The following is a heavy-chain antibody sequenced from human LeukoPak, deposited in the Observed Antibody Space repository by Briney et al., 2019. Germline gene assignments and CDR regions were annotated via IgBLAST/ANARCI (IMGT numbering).Heavy chain of an antibody. CDR2: ISSSSSYI. CDR3: ARAKRYCSSTSCRKDAFDI. J-gene: IGHJ3*02. D-gene: IGHD2-2*01. Sequence: PGGSLRLSCAASGFTFSSYSMNWVRQAPGKGLEWVSSISSSSSYIYYADSVKGRFTISRDNAKNSLYLQMNSLRAEDTAVYYCARAKRYCSSTSCRKDAFDIWGQGTMVTVSS. V-gene: IGHV3-21*01. CDR1: GFTFSSYS.